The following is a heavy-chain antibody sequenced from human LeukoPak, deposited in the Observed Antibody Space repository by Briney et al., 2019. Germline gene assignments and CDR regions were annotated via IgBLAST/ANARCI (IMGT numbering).Heavy chain of an antibody. V-gene: IGHV3-23*01. Sequence: PGGPLRLSCAASGFTFSSYAMSGLRQAPGKGREGFSAISGSGGSTYYADSVKGRFTISRDNSKNTLYLQMNSLRAEDTAVYYCARVVPAATHYYSYGMDVWGQGTTVTVSS. D-gene: IGHD2-2*01. CDR2: ISGSGGST. CDR1: GFTFSSYA. CDR3: ARVVPAATHYYSYGMDV. J-gene: IGHJ6*02.